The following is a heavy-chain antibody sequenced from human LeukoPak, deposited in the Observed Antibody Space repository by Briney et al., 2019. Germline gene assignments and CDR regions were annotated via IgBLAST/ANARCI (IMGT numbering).Heavy chain of an antibody. CDR1: GGSISSYY. D-gene: IGHD5-18*01. CDR3: AVGIQLGGFDY. V-gene: IGHV4-59*01. CDR2: IYYSGST. J-gene: IGHJ4*02. Sequence: SETLSLTCTVSGGSISSYYWSWIRQPPGKGLEWIGYIYYSGSTNYNPSLKSRVTISVDTSKNQFSLKLSSVTAADTAVYYCAVGIQLGGFDYWGQGTLVTVSS.